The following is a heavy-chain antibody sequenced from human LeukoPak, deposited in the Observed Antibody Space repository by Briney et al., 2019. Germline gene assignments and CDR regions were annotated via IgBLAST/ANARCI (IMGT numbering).Heavy chain of an antibody. CDR3: ARNRDILNLDY. CDR1: GGSIGGYY. D-gene: IGHD3-9*01. CDR2: IYYSGGT. J-gene: IGHJ4*02. Sequence: PSETLSLTCTVSGGSIGGYYWSWIRQHPGKGLEGIGDIYYSGGTYYNPSLKSRVTMSVDTCKNQFSLKLSSVTAADAAVYYCARNRDILNLDYWGQGTLVTVSS. V-gene: IGHV4-31*03.